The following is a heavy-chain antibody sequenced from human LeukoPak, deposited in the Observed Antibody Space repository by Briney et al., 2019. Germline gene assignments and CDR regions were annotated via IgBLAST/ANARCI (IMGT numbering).Heavy chain of an antibody. CDR2: IIPIFGTA. Sequence: GASVKVSXKASGGTFSSYAISWVRQAHGQGLEWIGGIIPIFGTAYYAQKFQGRVTITTDESTSTAYMELSSLRSEDTAVYYCARALYYYDSSGYYGLDYWGQGTLVTVSS. J-gene: IGHJ4*02. CDR3: ARALYYYDSSGYYGLDY. CDR1: GGTFSSYA. V-gene: IGHV1-69*05. D-gene: IGHD3-22*01.